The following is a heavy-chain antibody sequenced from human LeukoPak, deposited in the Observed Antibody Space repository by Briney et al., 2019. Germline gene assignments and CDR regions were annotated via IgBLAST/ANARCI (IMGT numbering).Heavy chain of an antibody. CDR3: AKDQGGTHWYFDL. V-gene: IGHV3-74*01. D-gene: IGHD6-25*01. CDR1: GFTFSSYW. CDR2: INSGGSST. J-gene: IGHJ2*01. Sequence: GGSLRLSCAASGFTFSSYWMHWVRQAPGKGLVWVSRINSGGSSTSYADSVKGRFTISRDNSKNTLYLQMNSLRAEDTAVYYCAKDQGGTHWYFDLWGRGTLVTVSS.